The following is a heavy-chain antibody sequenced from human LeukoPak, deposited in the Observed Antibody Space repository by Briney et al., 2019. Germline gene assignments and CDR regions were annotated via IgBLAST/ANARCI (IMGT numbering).Heavy chain of an antibody. V-gene: IGHV3-7*01. Sequence: PGGSLRLSCAASGFTFSSYWMSWVRQAPGKGLEWVANIKQDGSEKYYVDSVKGRFTISRDNAKNSLCLQMNGLGAEDTAVYYCARELNGYGYYFFDYWGPGTLVTVSS. D-gene: IGHD3-16*01. CDR3: ARELNGYGYYFFDY. J-gene: IGHJ4*02. CDR1: GFTFSSYW. CDR2: IKQDGSEK.